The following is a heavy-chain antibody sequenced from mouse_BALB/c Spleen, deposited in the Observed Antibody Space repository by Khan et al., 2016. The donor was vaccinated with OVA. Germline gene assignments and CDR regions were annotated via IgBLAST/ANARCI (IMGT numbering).Heavy chain of an antibody. D-gene: IGHD3-2*02. Sequence: QVQLQQSGAELVRPGTSVKVSCKASGYAFTNYLIEWVRQRPGQGLEWIGVINPGGGGTYYNEKLKEKATLTADKSSSTAYMQLSSLKSDDSAFYFCSRSGYVCGADGGTGTLVTVSA. V-gene: IGHV1-54*01. J-gene: IGHJ3*01. CDR2: INPGGGGT. CDR3: SRSGYVCGAD. CDR1: GYAFTNYL.